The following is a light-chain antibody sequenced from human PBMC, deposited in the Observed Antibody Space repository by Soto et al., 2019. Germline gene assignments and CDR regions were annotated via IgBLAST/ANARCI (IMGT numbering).Light chain of an antibody. Sequence: QSVLNPPAPVSGSPGQSMTISSTGTTTDAAPFNYVSWYQQHPGKAPKLMIYEVSNRPSGVSNRFSGSKSGNTASLTISGLQAEDEADYYCSSYTSSSAPWVFGTGTKVTVL. CDR1: TTDAAPFNY. V-gene: IGLV2-14*01. J-gene: IGLJ1*01. CDR2: EVS. CDR3: SSYTSSSAPWV.